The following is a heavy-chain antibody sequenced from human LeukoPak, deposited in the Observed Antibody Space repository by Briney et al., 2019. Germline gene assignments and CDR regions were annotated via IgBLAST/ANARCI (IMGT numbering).Heavy chain of an antibody. CDR1: GGSISSSSYY. V-gene: IGHV4-39*01. Sequence: SETLSLTCTVSGGSISSSSYYWGWIRQPPGKGLEWIGSIYYSGSTYYNPSLKSRVTISVDTSKNQFSLKLSSVTAADTAVYYCAALGYSYGYSPFDYWGQGTLVTVSS. J-gene: IGHJ4*02. D-gene: IGHD5-18*01. CDR3: AALGYSYGYSPFDY. CDR2: IYYSGST.